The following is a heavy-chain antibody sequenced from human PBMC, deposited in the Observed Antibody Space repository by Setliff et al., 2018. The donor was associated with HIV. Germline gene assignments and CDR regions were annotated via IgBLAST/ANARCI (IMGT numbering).Heavy chain of an antibody. CDR3: AKDRRYYSGSGSYAAET. D-gene: IGHD3-10*01. Sequence: GSLRLSCAVSGFTFSTYAMSWVRQAPGKGLEWVSTISAGGGSTYYADSVKGRFTISRDNSKNTLYLQMNSLRAEDTAVYYCAKDRRYYSGSGSYAAETWGQGTLVTVSS. CDR2: ISAGGGST. V-gene: IGHV3-23*01. J-gene: IGHJ5*02. CDR1: GFTFSTYA.